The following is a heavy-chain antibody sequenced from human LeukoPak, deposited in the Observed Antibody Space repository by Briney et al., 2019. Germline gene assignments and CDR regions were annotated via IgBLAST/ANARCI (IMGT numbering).Heavy chain of an antibody. V-gene: IGHV3-74*01. J-gene: IGHJ4*02. Sequence: PGGSLRLSCAASGFTFRSHWMHWVRQVPGKGLVWVSHISTDGTTTNYADSVKGRFTISRDNAKDTLYLQMHSLRVDDTAVYHCARSLGYSSGGWGQGTLVTVSS. CDR3: ARSLGYSSGG. CDR1: GFTFRSHW. D-gene: IGHD2-15*01. CDR2: ISTDGTTT.